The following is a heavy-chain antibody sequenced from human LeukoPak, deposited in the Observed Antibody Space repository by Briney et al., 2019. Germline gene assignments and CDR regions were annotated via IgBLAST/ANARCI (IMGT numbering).Heavy chain of an antibody. CDR2: IYYSGST. D-gene: IGHD3-22*01. Sequence: SETLSLTCTVSGGSISSSSYYWGWIRQPPGKGLEWFGSIYYSGSTYYNPSLKSRVTISVDTSKNQFSLKLSSVTAADTAVYYCASRPGSGYYYGYFDYWGQGTLVTVSS. J-gene: IGHJ4*02. CDR1: GGSISSSSYY. CDR3: ASRPGSGYYYGYFDY. V-gene: IGHV4-39*01.